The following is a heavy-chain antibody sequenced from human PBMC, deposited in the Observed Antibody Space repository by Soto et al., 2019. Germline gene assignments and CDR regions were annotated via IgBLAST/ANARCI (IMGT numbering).Heavy chain of an antibody. V-gene: IGHV3-15*01. J-gene: IGHJ4*02. D-gene: IGHD3-10*01. Sequence: EVQLVESGGGLVKPGGSLRLSCAASGFTFSNAWMSWVRQAPGKGLEWVGRIKSKTDGGTTDYAAPVKGRFTISRDDSKNTRYLQMNSLKTEDTAVYYCTTDTLLWFGESFGYWGQGTLVTGSS. CDR2: IKSKTDGGTT. CDR3: TTDTLLWFGESFGY. CDR1: GFTFSNAW.